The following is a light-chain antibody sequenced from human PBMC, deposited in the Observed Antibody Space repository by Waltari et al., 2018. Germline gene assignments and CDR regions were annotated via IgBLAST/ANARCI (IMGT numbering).Light chain of an antibody. Sequence: EIVLTQSPDSLSLSPGERAILSCRASQSLRSNYFAWYRQRPGQAPRLLIYGASKRATGIPDSFSGRGSGTDFPLTINRLEPEDFAVYYCQQFDDSQWSFGQGTKVELK. CDR2: GAS. V-gene: IGKV3-20*01. J-gene: IGKJ1*01. CDR3: QQFDDSQWS. CDR1: QSLRSNY.